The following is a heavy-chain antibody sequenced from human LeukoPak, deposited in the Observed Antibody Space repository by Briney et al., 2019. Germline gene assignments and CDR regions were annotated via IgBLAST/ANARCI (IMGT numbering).Heavy chain of an antibody. D-gene: IGHD3-16*01. CDR1: GYTFTSYY. Sequence: ASVKVSCKASGYTFTSYYMYWVRQAPGQGLEWMGIINPSGGSTSYAQKFQGRVTMTRDMSTSTVYMELSSLRSEDTAVYYCARGHYMAGSSPLLGYWGQGTLVTVSS. CDR3: ARGHYMAGSSPLLGY. CDR2: INPSGGST. J-gene: IGHJ4*02. V-gene: IGHV1-46*01.